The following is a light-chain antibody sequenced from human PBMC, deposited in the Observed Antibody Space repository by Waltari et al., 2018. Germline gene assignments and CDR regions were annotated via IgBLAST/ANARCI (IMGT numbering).Light chain of an antibody. CDR3: CSFAATCL. CDR1: SSDVGVSNT. Sequence: QSALTQPRSASGSPGQYVTIPCTGSSSDVGVSNTVSWYQQHPGKAPKLMIYAVTERPSGVPDRFSGSKSGNTASLTISRLQTEDEADYYCCSFAATCLFGGGTKLTVL. CDR2: AVT. J-gene: IGLJ3*02. V-gene: IGLV2-11*01.